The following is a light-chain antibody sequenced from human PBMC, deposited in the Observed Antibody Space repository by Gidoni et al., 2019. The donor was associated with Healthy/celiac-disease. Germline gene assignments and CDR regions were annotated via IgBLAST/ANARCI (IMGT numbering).Light chain of an antibody. J-gene: IGKJ3*01. CDR1: QSVSSY. CDR3: QQQLT. Sequence: EIVLTQSPATLSLSPGERATLSCRASQSVSSYLAWYQQKPGQAPRLLIYDASNRATGIPARFSGSGSGTDFTLTISSLEPDDFAVYYCQQQLTFGPGTKVDIK. CDR2: DAS. V-gene: IGKV3-11*01.